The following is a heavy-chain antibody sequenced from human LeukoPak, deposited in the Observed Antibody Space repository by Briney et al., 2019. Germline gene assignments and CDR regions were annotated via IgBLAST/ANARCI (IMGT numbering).Heavy chain of an antibody. CDR1: GFPFSSYW. CDR3: ARLTGTTGFDY. V-gene: IGHV3-7*01. Sequence: GGSLRLSCAASGFPFSSYWMSWDRQAPGKGLEWVANIKQDGSDKYYVDSVKGRFTISRDNAENSLNLQLNSLRADDTAVYYCARLTGTTGFDYWGQGTLVTVSS. J-gene: IGHJ4*02. D-gene: IGHD1-1*01. CDR2: IKQDGSDK.